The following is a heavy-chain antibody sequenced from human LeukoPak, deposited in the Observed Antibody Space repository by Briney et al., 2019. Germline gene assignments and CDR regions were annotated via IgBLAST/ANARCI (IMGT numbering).Heavy chain of an antibody. V-gene: IGHV1-18*01. CDR3: ARWRNFWSGYPDMRNYFDY. CDR1: GGTFSSYG. J-gene: IGHJ4*02. D-gene: IGHD3-3*01. CDR2: ISAYNGNT. Sequence: ASVKVSCKASGGTFSSYGISWVRQAPGQGLEWMGWISAYNGNTNYAQKLQGRVTMTTDTSTSTAYMELRSLRSDDTAVYYCARWRNFWSGYPDMRNYFDYWGQGTLVTVSS.